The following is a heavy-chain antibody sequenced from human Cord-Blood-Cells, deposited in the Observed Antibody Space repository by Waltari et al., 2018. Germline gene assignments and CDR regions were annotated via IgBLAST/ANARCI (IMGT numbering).Heavy chain of an antibody. D-gene: IGHD6-13*01. V-gene: IGHV1-2*02. Sequence: GGTNYAQKFQGRVTMTRDTSISTAYMELSRLRSDDTAVYYCARDFGQKTQQLVRVPPPGAIDYWGQGTLVTVSS. CDR2: GGT. CDR3: ARDFGQKTQQLVRVPPPGAIDY. J-gene: IGHJ4*02.